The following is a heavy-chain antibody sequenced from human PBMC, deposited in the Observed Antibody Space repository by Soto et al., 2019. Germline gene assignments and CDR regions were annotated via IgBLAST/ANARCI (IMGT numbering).Heavy chain of an antibody. V-gene: IGHV4-39*01. CDR1: GGSISSSSYY. Sequence: QLQLQESGPGLVKPSETLSLTCTVSGGSISSSSYYWGWIRQPPGKGLEWIGSIYYSGSTYYNPCPKSRVTLSVDTSKHQCSLTPRSVTAADSAVYCCARQIRPYGDYADYWGQGTLVPVSS. CDR2: IYYSGST. J-gene: IGHJ4*02. D-gene: IGHD4-17*01. CDR3: ARQIRPYGDYADY.